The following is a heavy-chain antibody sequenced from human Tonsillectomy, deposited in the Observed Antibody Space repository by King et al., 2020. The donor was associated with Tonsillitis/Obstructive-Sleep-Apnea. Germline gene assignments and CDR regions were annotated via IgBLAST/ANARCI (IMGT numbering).Heavy chain of an antibody. J-gene: IGHJ4*02. CDR2: ISGSGGST. Sequence: VQLVESGGGLVQPGGSLRLSCAASGFTFSSYAMSWVRQAPGKGLEWVSAISGSGGSTYYADSVRGRFTISRDNSKNTLYLQMNSLRAEDTAVYYCAKDRAPSLKIAVAGTGHWGQGTLVTVSS. V-gene: IGHV3-23*04. D-gene: IGHD6-19*01. CDR1: GFTFSSYA. CDR3: AKDRAPSLKIAVAGTGH.